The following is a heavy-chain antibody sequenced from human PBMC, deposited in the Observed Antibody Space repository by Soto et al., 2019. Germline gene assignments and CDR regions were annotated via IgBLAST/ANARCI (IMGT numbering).Heavy chain of an antibody. CDR2: INPNSGGT. Sequence: GASVKVSCKASGYTFTGYYMHWVRQAPGQGLEWMGWINPNSGGTNYAQKFQGRVTMTRDTSISTAYMELSRLRSDDTAVYYCARDDSPVDTAMVFRLFSFDYWGQGTLVTVSS. J-gene: IGHJ4*02. CDR3: ARDDSPVDTAMVFRLFSFDY. D-gene: IGHD5-18*01. V-gene: IGHV1-2*02. CDR1: GYTFTGYY.